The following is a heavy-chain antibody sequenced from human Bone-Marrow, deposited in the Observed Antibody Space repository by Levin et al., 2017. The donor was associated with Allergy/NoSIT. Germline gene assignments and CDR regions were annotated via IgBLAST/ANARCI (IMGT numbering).Heavy chain of an antibody. CDR3: ARHRGRYSSSSHLGYWYFDL. CDR2: IYYSGST. CDR1: GGSISSSSYY. D-gene: IGHD6-6*01. Sequence: SETLSLTCTVSGGSISSSSYYWGWIRQPPGKGLEWIGSIYYSGSTYYNPSLKSRVTISVDTSKNQFSLKLSSVTAADTAVYYCARHRGRYSSSSHLGYWYFDLWGRGTLVTVSS. V-gene: IGHV4-39*01. J-gene: IGHJ2*01.